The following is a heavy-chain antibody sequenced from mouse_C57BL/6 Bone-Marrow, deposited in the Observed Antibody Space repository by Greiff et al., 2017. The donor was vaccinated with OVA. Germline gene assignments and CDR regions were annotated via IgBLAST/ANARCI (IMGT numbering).Heavy chain of an antibody. J-gene: IGHJ1*03. D-gene: IGHD1-1*01. CDR3: ARRIYYGSSHWYFDV. CDR1: GYTFTSYG. Sequence: QVQLQQSGAELARPGASVKLSCKASGYTFTSYGISWVKQRTGQGLEWIGEIYPRSGNTYYNEKFKGKATLNADKSSSTAYMELRSLTSEDSAVYFYARRIYYGSSHWYFDVWGTGTTVTVSS. V-gene: IGHV1-81*01. CDR2: IYPRSGNT.